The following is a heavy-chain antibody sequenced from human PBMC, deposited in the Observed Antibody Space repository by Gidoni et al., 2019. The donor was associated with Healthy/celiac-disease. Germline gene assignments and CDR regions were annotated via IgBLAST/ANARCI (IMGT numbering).Heavy chain of an antibody. CDR1: GFTVSDYY. D-gene: IGHD3-22*01. J-gene: IGHJ4*02. CDR3: ARDFSPYSSSWTQRYYDSSEEKNFDY. Sequence: QVQLVESGGGLVKPGGSLRLSCAASGFTVSDYYMSWIRQAPGKGLEWVSYISSSSSYTNYADSVKGRFTISRDNAKNSLYLQMNSLRAEDTAVYYCARDFSPYSSSWTQRYYDSSEEKNFDYWGQGTLVTVSS. V-gene: IGHV3-11*05. CDR2: ISSSSSYT.